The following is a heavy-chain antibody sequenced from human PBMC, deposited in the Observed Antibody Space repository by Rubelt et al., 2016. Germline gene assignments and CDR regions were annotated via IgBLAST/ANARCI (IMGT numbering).Heavy chain of an antibody. CDR2: INPNSCGT. Sequence: SGAALKKLGASVKASCKASGYTFISYNMHWVRQAPGQGMAWIGWINPNSCGTTYAQKFQGRVTMTADTSTHTAYKELRSLRFDDAAVYYCVRSGQVDGAPTNLHYYFYYMDVWGKGTTVTVSS. D-gene: IGHD2-8*01. V-gene: IGHV1-2*02. J-gene: IGHJ6*03. CDR1: GYTFISYN. CDR3: VRSGQVDGAPTNLHYYFYYMDV.